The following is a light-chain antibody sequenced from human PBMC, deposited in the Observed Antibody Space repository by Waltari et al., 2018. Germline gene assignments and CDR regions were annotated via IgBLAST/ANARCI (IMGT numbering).Light chain of an antibody. CDR3: AAWDDSLNGHWE. V-gene: IGLV1-44*01. Sequence: QSVLTQPPSASGTPGQRVPISFSASRSHIGNNIFTWYRPVPGTTPKLLIYRNDQRPSGVPERFSGSKSGTSASRAISGLRSEDEADYFCAAWDDSLNGHWEFGGGTKLTVL. CDR2: RND. CDR1: RSHIGNNI. J-gene: IGLJ2*01.